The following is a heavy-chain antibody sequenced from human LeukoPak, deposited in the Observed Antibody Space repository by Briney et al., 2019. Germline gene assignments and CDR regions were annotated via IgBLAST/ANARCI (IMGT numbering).Heavy chain of an antibody. V-gene: IGHV3-7*01. CDR3: TNDALTYDFWSVSSDYFDF. CDR2: IKQDGREK. CDR1: EFTFSRYW. Sequence: GGSLRLSCAASEFTFSRYWMSWVRQAPGKGLEWVANIKQDGREKYYVDSVKGRFTISRDNAKRSLYLQMNSLRAEDTAVYYCTNDALTYDFWSVSSDYFDFWGQGTLVTVSS. J-gene: IGHJ4*02. D-gene: IGHD3-3*01.